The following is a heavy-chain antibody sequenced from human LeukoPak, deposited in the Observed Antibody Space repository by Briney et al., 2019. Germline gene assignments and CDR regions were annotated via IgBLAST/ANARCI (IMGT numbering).Heavy chain of an antibody. V-gene: IGHV3-9*03. CDR3: ARNLGTLATGGVALDI. D-gene: IGHD1-14*01. Sequence: PGGSLRLSCAASGFTFDDYAMHWVRQAPGKGLEWVSGISWNSGSIGYADSVKGRFTISRDNAKNSLYLQMNSLRAEDMALYYCARNLGTLATGGVALDIWGQGTMVTVAS. CDR1: GFTFDDYA. CDR2: ISWNSGSI. J-gene: IGHJ3*02.